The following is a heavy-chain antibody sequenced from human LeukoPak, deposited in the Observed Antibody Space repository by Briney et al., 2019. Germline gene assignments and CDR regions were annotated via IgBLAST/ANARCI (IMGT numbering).Heavy chain of an antibody. CDR2: IYTSGST. CDR3: ARDGGVGCSGGSCYVG. V-gene: IGHV4-61*02. CDR1: GGSISSGSYY. D-gene: IGHD2-15*01. J-gene: IGHJ4*02. Sequence: NPSETLSLTCAVSGGSISSGSYYWSWIRQPAGKGLEWIGRIYTSGSTNYNPSLKSRVTISVDTSKNQFSLKLSSVTAADTAVYYCARDGGVGCSGGSCYVGWGQGTLVTVSS.